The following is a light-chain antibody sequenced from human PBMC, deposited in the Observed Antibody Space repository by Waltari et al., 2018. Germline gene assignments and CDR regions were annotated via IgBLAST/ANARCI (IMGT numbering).Light chain of an antibody. J-gene: IGKJ1*01. CDR3: QNHERLPAT. CDR2: AAS. CDR1: QSIGKY. Sequence: IVLTQSPGTLSLSPGARAPMSCRASQSIGKYLVWYQQRPGQAPRLLIYAASTRSTGIPDRFSGSGSGTDFSLTISRLEPEDFAVYYCQNHERLPATFGQGTKVEIK. V-gene: IGKV3-20*01.